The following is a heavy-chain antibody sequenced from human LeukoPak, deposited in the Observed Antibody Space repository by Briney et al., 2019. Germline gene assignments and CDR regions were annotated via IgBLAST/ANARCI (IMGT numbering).Heavy chain of an antibody. V-gene: IGHV6-1*01. Sequence: SQTLALTCAISGDSLSRNSAVWNWVRQSPSRGLVRQRRTYYTSTWYNDYAVCVNSRLTIDPDTSKNQFSLQLNSVTPEDTAVYYCARDEPLGYCSGGSCSGGDSYFDYWGQGTLVTVSS. CDR2: TYYTSTWYN. J-gene: IGHJ4*02. CDR1: GDSLSRNSAV. CDR3: ARDEPLGYCSGGSCSGGDSYFDY. D-gene: IGHD2-15*01.